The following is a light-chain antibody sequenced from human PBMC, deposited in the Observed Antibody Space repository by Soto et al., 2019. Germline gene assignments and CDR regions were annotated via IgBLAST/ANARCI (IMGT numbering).Light chain of an antibody. V-gene: IGKV3-15*01. CDR2: GAS. Sequence: EICMTQSPATLSVSPGERATRSCRASQSVSSNLAWYQQKPGQAPRLLIYGASTRATGIPARFSGSGSGTEFTLTISSLQSEDFAVYYCQKYNNWPPPTLGGGTKVDIK. CDR1: QSVSSN. CDR3: QKYNNWPPPT. J-gene: IGKJ4*01.